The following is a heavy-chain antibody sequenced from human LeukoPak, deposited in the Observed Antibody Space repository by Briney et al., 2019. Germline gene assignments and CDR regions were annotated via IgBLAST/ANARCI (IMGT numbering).Heavy chain of an antibody. CDR2: INPNSGGT. V-gene: IGHV1-2*02. CDR3: ARDSSGDYVLLRWFDP. Sequence: GASVKVSCKASGFTFTAYYMHWVRQAPGQRLEWMGCINPNSGGTNYAQKFQGRVTMTRDTSISTAYMELSRLRSDDTAVYYCARDSSGDYVLLRWFDPWGQGTLVTVSS. J-gene: IGHJ5*02. D-gene: IGHD4-17*01. CDR1: GFTFTAYY.